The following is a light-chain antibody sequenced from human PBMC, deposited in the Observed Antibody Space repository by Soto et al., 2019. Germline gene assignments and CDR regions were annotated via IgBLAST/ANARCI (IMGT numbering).Light chain of an antibody. J-gene: IGKJ5*01. V-gene: IGKV3-20*01. Sequence: IVLTQSPGTLSLSPGERATVCCRSSQSVSSNYLAWYQQKPGQAPRLLIYGASSRATGIPDRFSGSGSGTDFTLTISGLEPEDFAVYYCQQYGSSSITFGQGTRLEIK. CDR3: QQYGSSSIT. CDR1: QSVSSNY. CDR2: GAS.